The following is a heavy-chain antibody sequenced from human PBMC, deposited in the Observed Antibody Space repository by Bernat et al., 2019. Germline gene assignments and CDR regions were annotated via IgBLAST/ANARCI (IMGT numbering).Heavy chain of an antibody. Sequence: EVQLVESGGGLVKPGGSLRLSCAASGFTFSSYSMNWVRQAPGKGLEWASSIIISSSYIYYADSVKGRFTTSRDNAKNSLYLQMNSLRAEDKAVYYCARDPFPVLREFDWLPYYFDYWGQGTLVTVSS. CDR1: GFTFSSYS. CDR2: IIISSSYI. V-gene: IGHV3-21*01. CDR3: ARDPFPVLREFDWLPYYFDY. J-gene: IGHJ4*02. D-gene: IGHD3-9*01.